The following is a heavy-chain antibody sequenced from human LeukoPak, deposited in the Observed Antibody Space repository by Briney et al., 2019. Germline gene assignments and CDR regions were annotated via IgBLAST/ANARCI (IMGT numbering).Heavy chain of an antibody. CDR3: ASDCSGGSCYSGY. D-gene: IGHD2-15*01. Sequence: SVKVSCKASGGTFSSYAISWVRQAPGQGLEWMGRIIPILGIANYAQKFQGRVTITADKSTSTAYMELSSLRSEDTAVYYCASDCSGGSCYSGYWGQGTLVTVSS. V-gene: IGHV1-69*04. CDR1: GGTFSSYA. CDR2: IIPILGIA. J-gene: IGHJ4*02.